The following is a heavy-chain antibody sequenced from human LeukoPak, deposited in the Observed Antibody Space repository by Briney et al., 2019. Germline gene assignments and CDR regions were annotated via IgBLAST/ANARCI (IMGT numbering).Heavy chain of an antibody. Sequence: ASVKVSCKASGYTFISYAMHWVRQAPGQWLEWMGWINVGNGNTKYSQKFQGRVTIARDTSASTAYMELSSLRSEDTAVYYCARAGWEQATDRTDYWGQGTLVTVSS. CDR3: ARAGWEQATDRTDY. J-gene: IGHJ4*02. V-gene: IGHV1-3*01. CDR1: GYTFISYA. D-gene: IGHD1/OR15-1a*01. CDR2: INVGNGNT.